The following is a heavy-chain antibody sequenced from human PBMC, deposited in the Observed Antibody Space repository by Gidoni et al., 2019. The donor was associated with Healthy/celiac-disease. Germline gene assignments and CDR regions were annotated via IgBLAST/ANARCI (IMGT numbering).Heavy chain of an antibody. CDR2: IYYSGST. CDR3: ARDPPLIVGATKSYYGMDV. Sequence: QLQLQESGPGLVKPPETLSLTCTVSVGSISSSSYYWGWIRQPPGKGLEWIGSIYYSGSTYYNPSLKSRVTISVDTSKNQFSLKLSSVTAADTAVYYCARDPPLIVGATKSYYGMDVGGQGTTVTVSS. V-gene: IGHV4-39*07. J-gene: IGHJ6*02. CDR1: VGSISSSSYY. D-gene: IGHD1-26*01.